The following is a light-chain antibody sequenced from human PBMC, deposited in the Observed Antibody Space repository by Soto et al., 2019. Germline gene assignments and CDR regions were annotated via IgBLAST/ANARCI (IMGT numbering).Light chain of an antibody. CDR3: QQYYSSPPT. J-gene: IGKJ1*01. CDR2: WVS. Sequence: DIVMNQSPDSLAVSLGERATINCKSSQSLSLTSYNKILLAWYQQKPGQPPKLLIYWVSTRVSGVPDRFSGSGSGTDFTLTISSLQAEDVAVYYCQQYYSSPPTFCRGTKVEIK. V-gene: IGKV4-1*01. CDR1: QSLSLTSYNKIL.